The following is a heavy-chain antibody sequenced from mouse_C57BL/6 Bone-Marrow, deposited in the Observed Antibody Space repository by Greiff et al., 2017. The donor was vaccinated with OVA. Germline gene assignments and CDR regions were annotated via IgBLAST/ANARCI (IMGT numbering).Heavy chain of an antibody. CDR1: GFTFSDYY. CDR3: ARTSITTVGPYAMDY. J-gene: IGHJ4*01. D-gene: IGHD1-1*01. Sequence: VQLKESGGGLVQPGGSLKLSCAASGFTFSDYYMYWVRQTPEKRLEWVAYISNGGGSTYYPDTVKGRFTISRDNAKNTLYLQMSRLKSEDTAMYYCARTSITTVGPYAMDYWGQGTSVTVSS. V-gene: IGHV5-12*01. CDR2: ISNGGGST.